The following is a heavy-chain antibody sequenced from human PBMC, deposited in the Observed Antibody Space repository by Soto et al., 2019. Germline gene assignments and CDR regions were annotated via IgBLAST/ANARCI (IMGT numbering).Heavy chain of an antibody. J-gene: IGHJ4*02. CDR1: GDSVSSSSAA. Sequence: SPTLSLTCVISGDSVSSSSAAWNWIRQSPSRGLEWLGRAYYRSKWYNDYAVSVKSRITINPDTSKNQFSLQLNSVTPEDTAVYYCAREGRGYSGYGPFDYWGQGTQVTVSS. D-gene: IGHD5-12*01. CDR3: AREGRGYSGYGPFDY. CDR2: AYYRSKWYN. V-gene: IGHV6-1*01.